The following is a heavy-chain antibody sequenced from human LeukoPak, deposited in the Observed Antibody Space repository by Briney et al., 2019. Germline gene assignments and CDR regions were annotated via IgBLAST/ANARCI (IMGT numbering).Heavy chain of an antibody. CDR3: ARDEAYYYYGMDV. CDR2: IIPIFGTA. J-gene: IGHJ6*02. Sequence: SVKVSCKASGGTFSSYAISWVRQAPGQGLEWMGGIIPIFGTANYAQKFQGRVTITTGESTSTAYMELSSLRSEDTAVYYCARDEAYYYYGMDVWGQGTTVTVSS. V-gene: IGHV1-69*05. CDR1: GGTFSSYA.